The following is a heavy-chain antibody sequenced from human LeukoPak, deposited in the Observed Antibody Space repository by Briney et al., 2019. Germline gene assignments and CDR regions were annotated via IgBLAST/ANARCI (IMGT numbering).Heavy chain of an antibody. CDR2: INPNSGGT. V-gene: IGHV1-2*02. CDR1: GYTFTGYF. J-gene: IGHJ4*02. Sequence: ASVKVSCKASGYTFTGYFIHWVRQAPGQGLEWMGWINPNSGGTDYEQKFQGRVTMTRDTSISTAYMELSRLRSDDTAVYYCARWGAVAGFDYWGQGTLVTVSS. CDR3: ARWGAVAGFDY. D-gene: IGHD6-19*01.